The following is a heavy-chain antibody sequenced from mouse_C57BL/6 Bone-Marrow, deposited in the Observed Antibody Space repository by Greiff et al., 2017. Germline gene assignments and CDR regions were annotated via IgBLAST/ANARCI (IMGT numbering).Heavy chain of an antibody. CDR1: VYSFTDYN. D-gene: IGHD2-2*01. J-gene: IGHJ3*01. CDR3: ASYGYDGDSFAD. Sequence: LQQSGPELVKPGASVTISCKASVYSFTDYNMHWLKQSNGQSLECIVVINPHYGPTSYSQKFKGKATLTVDQSSSTAYMQLHSLTSEDSAVYYCASYGYDGDSFADWGQGTLVTVSA. CDR2: INPHYGPT. V-gene: IGHV1-39*01.